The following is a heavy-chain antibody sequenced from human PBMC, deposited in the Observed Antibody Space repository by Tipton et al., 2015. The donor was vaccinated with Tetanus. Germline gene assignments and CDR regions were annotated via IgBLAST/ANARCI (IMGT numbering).Heavy chain of an antibody. CDR2: ISYDGSTK. V-gene: IGHV3-30*18. Sequence: SLRLSCAASGFTFSRFGIHWVRQAPGKGLEWVALISYDGSTKHYADSVKGRFTLSRDNSNNTLYLQMNSLRAEDTAVYYCAKPRGGARDSSPAFHVWGQGTMVTVSS. J-gene: IGHJ3*01. D-gene: IGHD3-16*01. CDR1: GFTFSRFG. CDR3: AKPRGGARDSSPAFHV.